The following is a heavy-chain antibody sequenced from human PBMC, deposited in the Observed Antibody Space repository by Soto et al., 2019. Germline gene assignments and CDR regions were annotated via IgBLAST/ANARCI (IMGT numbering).Heavy chain of an antibody. CDR2: ISSSSSTI. CDR3: ARWATVTTEGGTYYYYYYMDV. D-gene: IGHD4-17*01. J-gene: IGHJ6*03. CDR1: GFTFSSYS. V-gene: IGHV3-48*01. Sequence: GGSLRLCCASSGFTFSSYSMNWVRQAPGKGLEWVSYISSSSSTIYYADSVKGRFTISRDNAKNSLYLQMNSLRAEDTAVYYCARWATVTTEGGTYYYYYYMDVWGKGTTVTVSS.